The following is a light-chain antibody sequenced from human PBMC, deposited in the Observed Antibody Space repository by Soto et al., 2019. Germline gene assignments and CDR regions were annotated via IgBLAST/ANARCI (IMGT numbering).Light chain of an antibody. CDR3: QQYSVWPRT. CDR1: QSVSND. Sequence: EIVMTQSPGTLSVSPGERATLSCRASQSVSNDLAWIQQKPGQPPRLLIYGASTRATGIPARFTGSGFGTDFTLTISSLQPEDFAVYACQQYSVWPRTFGQGTKVDIK. J-gene: IGKJ1*01. V-gene: IGKV3-15*01. CDR2: GAS.